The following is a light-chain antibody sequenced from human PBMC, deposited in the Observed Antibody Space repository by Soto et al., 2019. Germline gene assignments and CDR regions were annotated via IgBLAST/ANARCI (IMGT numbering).Light chain of an antibody. CDR2: KAS. V-gene: IGKV1-5*03. CDR1: QSISSW. Sequence: DIQMTQSPSTLSASVGDRVAMTCRASQSISSWLAWYQQKPGRAPKLLIYKASSLESGVPSRFSGSGSGTEFTLTISSLQPDDFATYYYQQYNSQWTFGQGTKVDI. J-gene: IGKJ1*01. CDR3: QQYNSQWT.